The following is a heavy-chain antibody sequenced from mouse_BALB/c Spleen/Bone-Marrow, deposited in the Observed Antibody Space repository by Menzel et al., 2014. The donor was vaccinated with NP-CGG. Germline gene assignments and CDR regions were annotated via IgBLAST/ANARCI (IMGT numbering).Heavy chain of an antibody. CDR1: GYTFTSYW. J-gene: IGHJ2*01. D-gene: IGHD2-14*01. V-gene: IGHV1S81*02. CDR2: INPSNGRT. Sequence: QVQLKQSGAELVKPGASVKLSCKASGYTFTSYWMHWVKQRPGQGLEWIGEINPSNGRTNYNEKFKSKATLTVDKSSSTAYMQLSSLTSEDSAVYYCGGTGFDYWGQGTTLTASS. CDR3: GGTGFDY.